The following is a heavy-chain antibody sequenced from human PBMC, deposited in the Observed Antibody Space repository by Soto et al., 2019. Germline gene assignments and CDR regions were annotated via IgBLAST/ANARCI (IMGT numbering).Heavy chain of an antibody. D-gene: IGHD3-22*01. CDR2: ISSGGDT. CDR3: AKDYSSGYYAFDI. Sequence: EVQVLESGGGLVQPGGSLRLSCAPSGFTFTTYAMSWVRQAPGKGLEWVSSISSGGDTYYADSVKGRFTISRDSSKNTLYLQMNNLRAEDTATYYCAKDYSSGYYAFDIWGRGTMVTVSS. J-gene: IGHJ3*02. CDR1: GFTFTTYA. V-gene: IGHV3-23*01.